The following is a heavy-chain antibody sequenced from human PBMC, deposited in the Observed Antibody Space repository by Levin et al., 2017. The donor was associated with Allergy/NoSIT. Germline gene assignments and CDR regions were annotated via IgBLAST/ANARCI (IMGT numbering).Heavy chain of an antibody. Sequence: SCAASGFTFSSYWMYWVRQAPGKGLLWVSRIYNDGSTASYADSVKGRFTISRDNAKNTLYLQMNSLRAEDTAVYYCAREGSSSWTYFYGLDVWGQGATVTVSS. CDR2: IYNDGSTA. V-gene: IGHV3-74*01. CDR1: GFTFSSYW. CDR3: AREGSSSWTYFYGLDV. J-gene: IGHJ6*02. D-gene: IGHD6-13*01.